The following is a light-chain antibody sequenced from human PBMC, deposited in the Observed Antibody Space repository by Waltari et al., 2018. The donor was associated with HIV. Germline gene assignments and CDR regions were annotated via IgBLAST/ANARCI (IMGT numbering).Light chain of an antibody. J-gene: IGLJ2*01. V-gene: IGLV3-1*01. CDR2: QDD. CDR3: QAWDSSTEV. CDR1: KLGDKY. Sequence: SDELTQPPSVSMSPGQTASITCSGDKLGDKYVCWYQQKPGQSPGVVIYQDDKRPSGIPERFSGSNSGNTATLTISGTQAMDEADYYCQAWDSSTEVFGGGTKLTV.